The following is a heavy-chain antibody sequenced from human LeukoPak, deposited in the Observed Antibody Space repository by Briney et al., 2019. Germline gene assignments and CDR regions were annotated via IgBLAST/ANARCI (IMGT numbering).Heavy chain of an antibody. Sequence: AASVKVSFTASGYTFNTYGINWVRQAPGQGLEWMGWISAYNGNTNYAQNFQGRITLTTDTSTSTAYMDLTSLRFDDTDVYYCARDGRQWGPLNWFDPWGQGTLVIVSS. D-gene: IGHD6-19*01. V-gene: IGHV1-18*04. CDR1: GYTFNTYG. CDR2: ISAYNGNT. J-gene: IGHJ5*02. CDR3: ARDGRQWGPLNWFDP.